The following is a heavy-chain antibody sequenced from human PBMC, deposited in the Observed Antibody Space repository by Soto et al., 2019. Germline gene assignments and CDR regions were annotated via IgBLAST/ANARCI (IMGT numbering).Heavy chain of an antibody. J-gene: IGHJ3*02. CDR3: GGDSSGYYYPDVFDI. V-gene: IGHV3-48*02. CDR1: GFTFSSYS. D-gene: IGHD3-22*01. Sequence: GRSLRLSSAASGFTFSSYSMSWVRQATGKGLEWVSYISSSSSTIYYADSVKGRFTISRDNAKNSLYLQMNSLRDEDTAVYYCGGDSSGYYYPDVFDIWGQGTMVTV. CDR2: ISSSSSTI.